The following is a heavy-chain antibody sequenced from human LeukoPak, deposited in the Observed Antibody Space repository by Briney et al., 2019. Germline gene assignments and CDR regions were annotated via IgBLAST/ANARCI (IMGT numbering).Heavy chain of an antibody. Sequence: SQTLSLTCTASGGSISSASYYWSWIRQPAGKGLEWIGRIYTSGSTNYNPSLKSRVTISVDTSKNQFSLKLSSVTAADMAVYYCAMRERLAAAFDYWGQGTLVTVSS. J-gene: IGHJ4*02. CDR2: IYTSGST. CDR3: AMRERLAAAFDY. D-gene: IGHD6-13*01. V-gene: IGHV4-61*02. CDR1: GGSISSASYY.